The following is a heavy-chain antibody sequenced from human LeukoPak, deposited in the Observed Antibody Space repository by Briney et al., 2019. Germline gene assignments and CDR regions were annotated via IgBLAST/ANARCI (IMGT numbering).Heavy chain of an antibody. J-gene: IGHJ6*04. CDR2: IDPSDSYT. D-gene: IGHD3-10*01. V-gene: IGHV5-10-1*01. CDR3: ARSRFVRVTVGLINYYYGMDV. CDR1: GYSFTSYW. Sequence: GESLKISCKGSGYSFTSYWISWVRQMPGKGLGWMGRIDPSDSYTNYSPSFQGHVTIPADKSISTAYLQWSSLKASDTAMYYCARSRFVRVTVGLINYYYGMDVWGKGTTVTVSS.